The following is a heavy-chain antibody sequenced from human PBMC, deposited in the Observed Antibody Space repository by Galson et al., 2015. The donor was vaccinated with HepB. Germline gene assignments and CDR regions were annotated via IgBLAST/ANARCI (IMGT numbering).Heavy chain of an antibody. Sequence: SLRLSCAASGFTFDDYAMHWVRQAPGKGLEWVSGISWNSGSIGYADSVKGRFTISRDNSKNTLYLQMNSLRAEDTVVYYCAKALSSSGANEGALNWGQGTLVTVSS. J-gene: IGHJ4*02. CDR3: AKALSSSGANEGALN. CDR2: ISWNSGSI. V-gene: IGHV3-9*01. CDR1: GFTFDDYA. D-gene: IGHD1-26*01.